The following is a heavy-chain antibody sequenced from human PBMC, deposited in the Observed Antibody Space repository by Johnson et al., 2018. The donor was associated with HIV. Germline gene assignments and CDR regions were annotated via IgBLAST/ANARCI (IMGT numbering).Heavy chain of an antibody. CDR3: ARGGFRWEPEDDAFDI. J-gene: IGHJ3*02. CDR1: GFTFSSYA. CDR2: ISYDGSNK. V-gene: IGHV3-30-3*01. D-gene: IGHD1-26*01. Sequence: QVQLVESGGGLVQPGGSLRLSCAASGFTFSSYAMHWVRQAPGKGLEWVAVISYDGSNKYYADSVKGRFTISRDNSKNTLYLQMNSLRTEDTAMFYCARGGFRWEPEDDAFDIWGQGTMVTVSS.